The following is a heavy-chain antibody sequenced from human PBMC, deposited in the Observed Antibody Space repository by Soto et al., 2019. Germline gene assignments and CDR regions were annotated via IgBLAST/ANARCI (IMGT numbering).Heavy chain of an antibody. V-gene: IGHV3-74*03. CDR2: INGDGSDT. Sequence: GGSLSLSCAASGFTFSSYWMHWVRQDPEKGLVWVSRINGDGSDTKYADSVKGRFTISRDNAKKTVYLQMNSLRAEDTAVYYCARDQTTGDWFDAWGQGTLVTVSS. CDR3: ARDQTTGDWFDA. D-gene: IGHD4-17*01. CDR1: GFTFSSYW. J-gene: IGHJ5*02.